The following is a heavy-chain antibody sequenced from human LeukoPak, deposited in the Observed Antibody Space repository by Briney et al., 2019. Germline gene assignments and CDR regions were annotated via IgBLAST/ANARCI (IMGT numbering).Heavy chain of an antibody. V-gene: IGHV3-21*01. D-gene: IGHD6-6*01. CDR3: AREGGIAARPSDY. CDR2: ISSSSSYI. CDR1: GFGFNNAW. Sequence: GGSLRLSCAASGFGFNNAWMNWVRQAPGKGLEWVSSISSSSSYIYYADSVKGRFTISRDNAKNSLYLQMNSLRAEDTAVYYCAREGGIAARPSDYWGQGTLVTVSS. J-gene: IGHJ4*02.